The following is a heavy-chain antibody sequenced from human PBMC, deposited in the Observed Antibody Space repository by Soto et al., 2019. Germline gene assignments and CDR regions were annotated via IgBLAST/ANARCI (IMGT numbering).Heavy chain of an antibody. D-gene: IGHD6-25*01. CDR2: IKSKTDGGTT. J-gene: IGHJ6*02. CDR1: GFTFSNAW. V-gene: IGHV3-15*01. Sequence: GGSLRLSCAASGFTFSNAWMSWVRQAPGKGLEWVGRIKSKTDGGTTDYAAPVKGRFTISRDDSKNTLYLQMNSLKTEDTAVYYCTTGHIAAAPWDGMDVWGQGTTVTVSS. CDR3: TTGHIAAAPWDGMDV.